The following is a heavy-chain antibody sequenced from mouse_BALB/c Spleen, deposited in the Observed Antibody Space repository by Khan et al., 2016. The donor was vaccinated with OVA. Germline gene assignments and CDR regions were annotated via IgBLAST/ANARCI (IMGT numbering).Heavy chain of an antibody. D-gene: IGHD1-1*01. CDR2: ISYSGRT. Sequence: EVQLQESGPGLVKPSQSLSLTCTVTGYSITSDYAWNWIRQFPGNKLEWMGYISYSGRTSYNPTLKSRISITRDTSKNQSFLQLKSVTTEDTATYYCARSVTITTVVATDFDYWGQGTTLTVSS. J-gene: IGHJ2*01. CDR3: ARSVTITTVVATDFDY. CDR1: GYSITSDYA. V-gene: IGHV3-2*02.